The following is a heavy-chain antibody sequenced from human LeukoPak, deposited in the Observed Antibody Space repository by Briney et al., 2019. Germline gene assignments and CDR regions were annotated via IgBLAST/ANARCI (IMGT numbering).Heavy chain of an antibody. D-gene: IGHD2-2*01. J-gene: IGHJ4*02. CDR1: GGSISSSSYY. CDR3: ARLGPYCSSTSCYYFDY. V-gene: IGHV4-39*01. CDR2: IYYSGST. Sequence: PSETLSLTCTVSGGSISSSSYYWGWIRQPPGKGLEWIGSIYYSGSTYYNPSLKSRVTISVDTSKNQFSLKLSSVTAADTAVYYCARLGPYCSSTSCYYFDYWGQGTLVTVSS.